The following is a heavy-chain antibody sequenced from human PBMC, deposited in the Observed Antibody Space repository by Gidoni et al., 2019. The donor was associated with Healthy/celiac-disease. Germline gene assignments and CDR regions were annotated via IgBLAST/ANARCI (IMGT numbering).Heavy chain of an antibody. D-gene: IGHD3-22*01. J-gene: IGHJ4*02. CDR2: IYYSGST. Sequence: QPQLQESGPGLVKPSETLSLTCTVSGGSISSSSYYWGWIRQPPGKGLEWIGSIYYSGSTYYNPSLKSRVTISVDTSKNQFSLKLSSVTAADTAVYYCARLGGYDSSGHWGQGTLVTVSS. V-gene: IGHV4-39*01. CDR3: ARLGGYDSSGH. CDR1: GGSISSSSYY.